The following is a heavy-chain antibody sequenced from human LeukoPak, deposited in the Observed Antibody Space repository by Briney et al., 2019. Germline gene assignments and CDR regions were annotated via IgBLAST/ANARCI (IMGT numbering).Heavy chain of an antibody. Sequence: SETLSLTCNVSGGSISSNTYFWGWIRRPPGKGLEWIGYIYYSGSTNYNPSLKSRVTISVDTSKNQFSLKLSSVTAADTAVYYCARGGPGGPHYYDSSGYYVTDLRGNDAFDIWGQGTMVTVSS. D-gene: IGHD3-22*01. CDR3: ARGGPGGPHYYDSSGYYVTDLRGNDAFDI. V-gene: IGHV4-61*05. CDR2: IYYSGST. J-gene: IGHJ3*02. CDR1: GGSISSNTYF.